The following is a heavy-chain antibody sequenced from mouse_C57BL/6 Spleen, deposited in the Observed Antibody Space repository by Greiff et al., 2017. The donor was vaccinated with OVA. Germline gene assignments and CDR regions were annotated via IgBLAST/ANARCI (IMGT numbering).Heavy chain of an antibody. CDR2: IHPNSGST. J-gene: IGHJ2*01. D-gene: IGHD1-1*01. V-gene: IGHV1-64*01. CDR1: GYTFTSYW. CDR3: APITTVVAEDYFDY. Sequence: QVQLQQPGAELVKPGASVKLSCKASGYTFTSYWMHWVKQRPGQGLGWIGMIHPNSGSTNYNEKFKSKATLTVDKSSSTAYMQLSSLTSEDSAVYYCAPITTVVAEDYFDYWGQGTTLTVSS.